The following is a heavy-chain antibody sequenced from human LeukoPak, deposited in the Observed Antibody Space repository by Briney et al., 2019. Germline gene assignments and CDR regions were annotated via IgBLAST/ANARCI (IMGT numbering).Heavy chain of an antibody. CDR1: GFTLSDHY. Sequence: GGSLRLSCAASGFTLSDHYMDWVRQAPGKGLEWVGRTRNKANSYTTEYAASVKGRFTISRDDSKSSLSLQMDSLKIEDTAVYYCAKTLYVSGRYYFDYWGQGALVTVSS. J-gene: IGHJ4*02. D-gene: IGHD2/OR15-2a*01. V-gene: IGHV3-72*01. CDR3: AKTLYVSGRYYFDY. CDR2: TRNKANSYTT.